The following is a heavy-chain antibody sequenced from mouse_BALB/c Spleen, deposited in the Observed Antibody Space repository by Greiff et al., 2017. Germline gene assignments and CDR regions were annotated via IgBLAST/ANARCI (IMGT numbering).Heavy chain of an antibody. V-gene: IGHV1-54*01. Sequence: QVQLQQSGAELVRPGTSVKVSCKASGYAFTNYLIEWVKQRPGQGLEWIGVINPGSGGTNYNEKFKGKATLTADKSSSTAYMQLSSLTSDDSAVYFCARFYGSSYYYAMDYWGQGTSVTVSA. CDR2: INPGSGGT. D-gene: IGHD1-1*01. CDR3: ARFYGSSYYYAMDY. J-gene: IGHJ4*01. CDR1: GYAFTNYL.